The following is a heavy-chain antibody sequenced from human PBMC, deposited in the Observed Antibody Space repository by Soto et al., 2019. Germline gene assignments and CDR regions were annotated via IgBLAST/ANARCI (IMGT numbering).Heavy chain of an antibody. CDR3: ARDGPYGDYVNYFDY. CDR2: IYYSGST. Sequence: TLSLTCTVSGGSISSGGYYWSWIRQHPGKGLEWIGYIYYSGSTYYNPSLKSRVTISVDTSKNQFSLKLSSVTAADTAVYYCARDGPYGDYVNYFDYWGQGTLVTVSS. CDR1: GGSISSGGYY. J-gene: IGHJ4*02. V-gene: IGHV4-31*03. D-gene: IGHD4-17*01.